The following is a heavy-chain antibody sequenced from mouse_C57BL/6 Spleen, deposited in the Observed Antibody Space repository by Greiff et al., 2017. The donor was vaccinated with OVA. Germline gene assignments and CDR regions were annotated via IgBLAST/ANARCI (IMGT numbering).Heavy chain of an antibody. D-gene: IGHD3-2*02. V-gene: IGHV10-1*01. CDR2: IRSKSNNYAT. J-gene: IGHJ4*01. Sequence: GGGLVQPKGSLKLSCAASGFSFNTYAMNWVRQAPGKGLEWVARIRSKSNNYATYYADSVKDRFTISRDDSESMLYLQMNNLKTEDTAMYYCVRQRPQVPMDYWGQGTSVTVSS. CDR3: VRQRPQVPMDY. CDR1: GFSFNTYA.